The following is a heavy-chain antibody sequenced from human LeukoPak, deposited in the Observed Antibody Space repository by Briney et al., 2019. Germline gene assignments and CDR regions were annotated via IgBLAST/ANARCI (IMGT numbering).Heavy chain of an antibody. CDR3: ARLDILTGYPYYYFDY. D-gene: IGHD3-9*01. J-gene: IGHJ4*02. CDR2: IYYSGST. CDR1: GGSISSSSYY. V-gene: IGHV4-39*07. Sequence: MSSETLSLTCTVSGGSISSSSYYWGWIRQPPGKGLEWIGSIYYSGSTYYNPSLKSRVTISVDTSKNQFSLKLSSVTAADTAVYYCARLDILTGYPYYYFDYWGQGTLVTVSS.